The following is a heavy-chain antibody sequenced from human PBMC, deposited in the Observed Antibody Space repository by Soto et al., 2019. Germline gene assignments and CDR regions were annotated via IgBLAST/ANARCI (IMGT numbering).Heavy chain of an antibody. CDR2: INGRSNYV. D-gene: IGHD1-26*01. Sequence: GGSLRLSCVFSGFTFSTYTMNWVRQAPGKGLEWVSSINGRSNYVYYADSVKGRFTISRDNAKNSLYLQMNRLRAEDAAIYYCAREDGVVGSSSAFDHWGLVTLVTVSS. CDR1: GFTFSTYT. J-gene: IGHJ4*02. CDR3: AREDGVVGSSSAFDH. V-gene: IGHV3-21*01.